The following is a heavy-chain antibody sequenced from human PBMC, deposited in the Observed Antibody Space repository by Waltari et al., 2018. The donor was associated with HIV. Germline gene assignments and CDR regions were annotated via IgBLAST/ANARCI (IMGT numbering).Heavy chain of an antibody. CDR3: ARDIPRMGIDY. J-gene: IGHJ4*02. V-gene: IGHV1-3*01. CDR2: IDAGTGNI. Sequence: QVQLVQSGAEVKKPGASVKVSCKALGFTFNTHAIQWVRQAPGEGLEWLGWIDAGTGNIRYSQKFQDRITITRDTSATTAYIELSSLRSEDTAVYYCARDIPRMGIDYWGQGTLATVSS. CDR1: GFTFNTHA. D-gene: IGHD2-15*01.